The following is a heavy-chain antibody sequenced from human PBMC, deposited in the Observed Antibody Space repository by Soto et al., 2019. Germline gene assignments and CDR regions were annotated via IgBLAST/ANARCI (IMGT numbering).Heavy chain of an antibody. V-gene: IGHV1-69*06. D-gene: IGHD5-12*01. CDR2: IIPIFGTA. CDR3: ARQSAGYSGYDGINYYYYYGMDV. J-gene: IGHJ6*02. CDR1: GGTFSSYA. Sequence: SVKVSCKASGGTFSSYAIRWVRQAPGQGLELMGGIIPIFGTANYAQKFQGRVTITADKSTSTAYMELSGLRSEDTAVYYCARQSAGYSGYDGINYYYYYGMDVWGQGTTVTVYS.